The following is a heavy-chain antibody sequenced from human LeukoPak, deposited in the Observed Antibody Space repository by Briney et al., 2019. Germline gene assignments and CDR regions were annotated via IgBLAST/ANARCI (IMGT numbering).Heavy chain of an antibody. CDR2: IWFDESSQ. Sequence: GGSLRLSCAASGFSFSDSGMHWVRQAPGRGPEYVAGIWFDESSQYYADSVKGRFTISRDNSKTTLYLQMNSLRADDTAVYYCAKGGPTGSNYFDFWGQGTLVTVSS. CDR1: GFSFSDSG. V-gene: IGHV3-33*03. J-gene: IGHJ4*02. CDR3: AKGGPTGSNYFDF. D-gene: IGHD1-26*01.